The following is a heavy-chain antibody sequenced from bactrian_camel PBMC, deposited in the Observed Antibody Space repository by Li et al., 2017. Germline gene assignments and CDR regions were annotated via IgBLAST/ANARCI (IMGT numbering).Heavy chain of an antibody. CDR2: IDSEGNT. J-gene: IGHJ4*01. V-gene: IGHV3S53*01. CDR3: AVRLGPGRCMTAVKGLGSGAYNY. CDR1: GYSARNWC. Sequence: VQLVESGGGSARSGESLTLSCVASGYSARNWCMGWYRQAPGKEREAVAHIDSEGNTIYTDDVKGRFTISRADIASPLLLEMNNLRPGDTANYVCAVRLGPGRCMTAVKGLGSGAYNYWGDGTQVTVS. D-gene: IGHD2*01.